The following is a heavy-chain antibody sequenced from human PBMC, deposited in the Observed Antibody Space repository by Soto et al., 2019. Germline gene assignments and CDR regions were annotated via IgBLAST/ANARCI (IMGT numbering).Heavy chain of an antibody. V-gene: IGHV6-1*01. CDR1: GDSVSSNSAA. CDR2: TYYRSKWYN. Sequence: SQTLSLTCAISGDSVSSNSAAWNWIRQSPSRGLEWLGRTYYRSKWYNDYAVSVKSRITINPDTSKNQFSLQLNSVTPEDTAVYYCATDYTAMVWYYYGMDAWGQGTTVTVSS. D-gene: IGHD5-18*01. J-gene: IGHJ6*02. CDR3: ATDYTAMVWYYYGMDA.